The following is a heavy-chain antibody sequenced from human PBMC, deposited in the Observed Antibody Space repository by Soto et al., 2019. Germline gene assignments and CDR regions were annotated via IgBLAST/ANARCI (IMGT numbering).Heavy chain of an antibody. CDR3: ARGKLVVVAATIKMDV. D-gene: IGHD2-15*01. Sequence: SETLSLTCAVYGGSFSGYYWSWIRQPPGKGLEWIGEINHSGSTNYNPSLKSRVTISVDTSKSQFSLKLSSVTAADTAVYYCARGKLVVVAATIKMDVWGQGTTVTVSS. V-gene: IGHV4-34*01. CDR2: INHSGST. CDR1: GGSFSGYY. J-gene: IGHJ6*02.